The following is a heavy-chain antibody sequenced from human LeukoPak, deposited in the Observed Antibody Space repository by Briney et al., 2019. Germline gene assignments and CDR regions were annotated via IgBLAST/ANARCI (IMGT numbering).Heavy chain of an antibody. V-gene: IGHV4-34*01. CDR3: ARGPRYSPYYYYYYGMDV. Sequence: SETLSLTCAVYGGSFSGYYWSWIRQPPGKGLEWIGEINHSGSTNYNPSLKSRVTISVDTSKNQFSLKLSSVTAADTAVYYCARGPRYSPYYYYYYGMDVWGQGTTVTVSS. J-gene: IGHJ6*02. D-gene: IGHD1-26*01. CDR1: GGSFSGYY. CDR2: INHSGST.